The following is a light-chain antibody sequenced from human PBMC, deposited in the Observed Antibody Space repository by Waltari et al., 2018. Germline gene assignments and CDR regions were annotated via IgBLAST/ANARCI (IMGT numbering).Light chain of an antibody. V-gene: IGKV1-5*03. CDR2: KTS. Sequence: DIQMTQSPSPLSASVGDRVTITCRASQSVNMWLAWYQQKQGKAPKLLIYKTSSLDSGVPFRFSGSGSGTEFPLTISSLQPDDFATYYCQQYNTYFTFGPGTKVDIK. CDR1: QSVNMW. CDR3: QQYNTYFT. J-gene: IGKJ3*01.